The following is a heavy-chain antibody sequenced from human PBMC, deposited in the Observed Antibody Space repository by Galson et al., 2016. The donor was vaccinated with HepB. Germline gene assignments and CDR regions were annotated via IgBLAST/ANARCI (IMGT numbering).Heavy chain of an antibody. CDR3: TTDSVRLGH. CDR2: LTSKADGEAA. Sequence: SLRLSCAASGLSFSGAWMSWVRQAPGKGLEWVGRLTSKADGEAADYAAPVKGRFTISREDSKNTLFLQMNSLKTEDAAVYYCTTDSVRLGHWGQGTLVTVSS. CDR1: GLSFSGAW. D-gene: IGHD4-11*01. V-gene: IGHV3-15*01. J-gene: IGHJ5*02.